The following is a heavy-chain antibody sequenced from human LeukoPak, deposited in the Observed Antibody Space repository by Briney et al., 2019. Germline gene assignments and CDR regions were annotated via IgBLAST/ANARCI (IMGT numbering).Heavy chain of an antibody. D-gene: IGHD3-9*01. CDR3: ARYDILTGNVGYYYSYTDV. CDR1: GGSFSGYY. CDR2: INYSGST. V-gene: IGHV4-34*01. J-gene: IGHJ6*03. Sequence: PSETLSLTCAVYGGSFSGYYWSWIRQPPGKGVEWRGEINYSGSTNYHPSLKSRVTITVDTAKNQFSVKLSSVTAVDTAVYYCARYDILTGNVGYYYSYTDVWGKGTTVTASS.